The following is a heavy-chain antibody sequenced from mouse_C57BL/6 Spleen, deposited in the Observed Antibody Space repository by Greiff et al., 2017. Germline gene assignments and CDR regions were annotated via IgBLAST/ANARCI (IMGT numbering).Heavy chain of an antibody. CDR2: IYPGSGST. J-gene: IGHJ4*01. D-gene: IGHD3-2*02. V-gene: IGHV1-55*01. CDR3: AREVTAQSCYAMDD. CDR1: GYNFTSYW. Sequence: QVQLQQPGAELVKPGASVKMSCKASGYNFTSYWITWVKQRPGQGLEWIGDIYPGSGSTKYNAKVKSKATLTVDTSSSTAYMQLSSLTSEDSAVYYGAREVTAQSCYAMDDWGQGTSVTVSS.